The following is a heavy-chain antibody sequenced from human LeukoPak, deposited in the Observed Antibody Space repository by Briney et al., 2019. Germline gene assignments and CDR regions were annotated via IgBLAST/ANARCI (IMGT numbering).Heavy chain of an antibody. Sequence: GSLRLSCAASGFTVSSNYMSWVRQDPKGLEWVSVIYSDGSTYYADSVKGRFTISRDNSKNTLYLQMNSLRAEDTAVYYCARCRVGPTHDAFDLWGQGPILTVSS. D-gene: IGHD1-26*01. CDR2: IYSDGST. CDR1: GFTVSSNY. J-gene: IGHJ3*01. V-gene: IGHV3-66*01. CDR3: ARCRVGPTHDAFDL.